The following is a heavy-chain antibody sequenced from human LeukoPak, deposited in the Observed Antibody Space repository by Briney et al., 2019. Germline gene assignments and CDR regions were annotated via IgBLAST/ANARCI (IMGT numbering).Heavy chain of an antibody. CDR1: GYTFTSYD. J-gene: IGHJ6*03. CDR3: ARGSGSGTVLYYYYYYYMDV. CDR2: MNPNSGNT. Sequence: ASVKVSCKASGYTFTSYDINWVRQATGQGLEWMGWMNPNSGNTGYAQKFQGRVIMTRNTSISTAYMELSSLRSEDTAVYYCARGSGSGTVLYYYYYYYMDVWGKGTTVTVSS. D-gene: IGHD1-1*01. V-gene: IGHV1-8*01.